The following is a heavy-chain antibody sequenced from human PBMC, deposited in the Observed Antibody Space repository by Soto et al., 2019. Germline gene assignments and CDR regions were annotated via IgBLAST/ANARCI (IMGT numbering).Heavy chain of an antibody. Sequence: GGSLRLSCAASGFTFSSYAMHWVRQAPGKGLEWVAVISYDGSNKYYADSVKGRFTISRDNSKNTLYLQMNSLRAEDTAVYYCARDHGGYYYGHGMEVWGQGTTVTVSS. CDR1: GFTFSSYA. J-gene: IGHJ6*02. CDR3: ARDHGGYYYGHGMEV. D-gene: IGHD3-22*01. V-gene: IGHV3-30-3*01. CDR2: ISYDGSNK.